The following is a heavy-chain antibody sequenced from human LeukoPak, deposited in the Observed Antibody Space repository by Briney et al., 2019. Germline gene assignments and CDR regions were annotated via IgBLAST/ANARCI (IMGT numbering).Heavy chain of an antibody. V-gene: IGHV3-43D*04. CDR3: AKDRSSWHAYYFDS. D-gene: IGHD6-13*01. CDR1: GFTFDDYA. J-gene: IGHJ4*02. Sequence: GGSLRLSCAASGFTFDDYAMHWVRQAPGKGLEWVSLISWDGDSTYYADSVKGRFTVSRDKSKNSLYLQMNSLRAEDTALYYCAKDRSSWHAYYFDSWGQGTLVTVSS. CDR2: ISWDGDST.